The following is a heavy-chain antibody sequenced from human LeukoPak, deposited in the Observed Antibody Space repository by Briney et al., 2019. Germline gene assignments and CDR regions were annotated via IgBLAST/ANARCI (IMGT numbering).Heavy chain of an antibody. V-gene: IGHV4-39*01. Sequence: PSETLSLTCIVSGFSISSSDYYWSWIRQHPTKGLEWIGYISYSGSTYYNPSLKSRVTISVDTSKSQFSLTLSSVTAADTAVYFCARRSTSGSYYFDCWGQGTLITVSS. D-gene: IGHD6-19*01. CDR3: ARRSTSGSYYFDC. CDR2: ISYSGST. J-gene: IGHJ4*02. CDR1: GFSISSSDYY.